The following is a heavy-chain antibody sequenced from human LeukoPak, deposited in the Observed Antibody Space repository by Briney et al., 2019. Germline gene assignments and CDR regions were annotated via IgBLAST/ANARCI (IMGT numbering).Heavy chain of an antibody. D-gene: IGHD6-19*01. CDR2: IKKDGSEK. V-gene: IGHV3-7*05. CDR1: GLTFSSYW. J-gene: IGHJ4*02. CDR3: ARHTSGQPFDY. Sequence: GGSLRLSCAASGLTFSSYWMNWVRQAPGQGLEWVAYIKKDGSEKYYVDSVKGRFTISRDNTKSSLYLQMNSLRAEDAAVYYCARHTSGQPFDYWGQGTLVTVSS.